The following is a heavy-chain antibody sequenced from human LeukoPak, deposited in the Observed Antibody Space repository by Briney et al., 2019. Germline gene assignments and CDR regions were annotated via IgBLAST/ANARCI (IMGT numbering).Heavy chain of an antibody. V-gene: IGHV3-15*01. CDR2: IKSKADGGTT. Sequence: GGSLRLSCAASAFTFTNAWVSWVRQAPGKGLEWVGRIKSKADGGTTDYAAPVKGRFTISRDDSENTVSLQINSLETEDTAVYCCTARRTGWYDYWGQGTLVTVSS. CDR3: TARRTGWYDY. J-gene: IGHJ4*02. D-gene: IGHD6-19*01. CDR1: AFTFTNAW.